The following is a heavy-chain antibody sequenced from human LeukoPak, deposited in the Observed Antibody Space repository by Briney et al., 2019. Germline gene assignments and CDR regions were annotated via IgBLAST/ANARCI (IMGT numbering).Heavy chain of an antibody. Sequence: GGSRRLSCAASGFTFSSYGMHWVRQAPGKGLEWVAVISYDGSNKYYADSVKGRFTISRDNSKNTLYLQMNSLRAEDTAVYYCANSDGWFGELLTFQHWGQGTLVTVSS. CDR3: ANSDGWFGELLTFQH. CDR2: ISYDGSNK. J-gene: IGHJ1*01. D-gene: IGHD3-10*01. V-gene: IGHV3-30*18. CDR1: GFTFSSYG.